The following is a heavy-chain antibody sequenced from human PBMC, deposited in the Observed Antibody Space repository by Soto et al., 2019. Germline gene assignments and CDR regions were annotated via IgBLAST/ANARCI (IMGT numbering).Heavy chain of an antibody. Sequence: EVQLLESGGGWLQPGGSLRLSCAASGFTFSSYAMNWVRQAPGKGLEWVSGITGSGAGSYYSDSVKGRFTISRDNSKNTLYLQMHSLRAEDTAVYYCAKAYSNSWPNDWVDPWDQGTLVTVS. CDR1: GFTFSSYA. D-gene: IGHD6-13*01. J-gene: IGHJ5*02. CDR3: AKAYSNSWPNDWVDP. CDR2: ITGSGAGS. V-gene: IGHV3-23*01.